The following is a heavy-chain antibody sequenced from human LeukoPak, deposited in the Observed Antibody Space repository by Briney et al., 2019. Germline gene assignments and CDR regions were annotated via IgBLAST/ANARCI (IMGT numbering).Heavy chain of an antibody. V-gene: IGHV3-23*01. J-gene: IGHJ3*02. CDR2: ITDSGDGT. D-gene: IGHD3-16*01. CDR1: GFTFSSSA. CDR3: ARGLIPNRGIDWGSDAFDI. Sequence: PGGSLRLSCAASGFTFSSSAMSWVRQAPGKGLEWVSSITDSGDGTYYADSVKGRFTISRDNSKNTLYLQMNSLRAEDTAVYYCARGLIPNRGIDWGSDAFDIWGQGTMVTVSS.